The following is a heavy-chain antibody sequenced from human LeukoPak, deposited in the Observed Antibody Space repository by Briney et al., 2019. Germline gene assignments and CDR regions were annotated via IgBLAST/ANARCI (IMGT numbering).Heavy chain of an antibody. CDR1: GFTFSSYW. CDR2: IKQDGSDK. CDR3: AKETQIYCSSTSCYGTGYYYYYGMDV. Sequence: GGSLRLSCAASGFTFSSYWMSWVRQAPGKGLEWVGNIKQDGSDKNYMDSVKGRFTISRDNSKNTLYLQMNSLRAEDTAVYYCAKETQIYCSSTSCYGTGYYYYYGMDVWGHGTTVTVSS. D-gene: IGHD2-2*01. J-gene: IGHJ6*02. V-gene: IGHV3-7*01.